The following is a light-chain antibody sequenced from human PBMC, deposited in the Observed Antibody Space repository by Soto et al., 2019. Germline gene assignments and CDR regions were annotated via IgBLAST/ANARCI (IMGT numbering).Light chain of an antibody. CDR2: GAS. CDR1: QSISSN. Sequence: ETVMTQSPATLSVFPGERATLSCRASQSISSNLAWYQKRPGQAPRLLIFGASTRASGFPARFSGSGSGTEFTLTISSLQSEDFAVYYCQQYNDWPWAFGQGTKVEIK. CDR3: QQYNDWPWA. V-gene: IGKV3-15*01. J-gene: IGKJ1*01.